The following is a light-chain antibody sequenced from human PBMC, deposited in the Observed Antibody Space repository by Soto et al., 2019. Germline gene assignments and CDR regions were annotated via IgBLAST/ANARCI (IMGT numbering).Light chain of an antibody. CDR3: QQYNNWPKT. J-gene: IGKJ1*01. Sequence: EIGLTQSPGTLSLSPGERATLSCRASQSFNSIYLAWYQQKPGQAPRLLIYGASSRATGIPDRFSGSGSGTEFTPTISSLQSEDFAVYYCQQYNNWPKTFGQGTKVDIK. V-gene: IGKV3D-15*01. CDR2: GAS. CDR1: QSFNSIY.